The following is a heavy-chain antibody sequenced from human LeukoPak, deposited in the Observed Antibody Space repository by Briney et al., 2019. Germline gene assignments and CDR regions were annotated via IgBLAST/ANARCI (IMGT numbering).Heavy chain of an antibody. CDR2: INAGNGNT. D-gene: IGHD1-14*01. Sequence: GASVKVSCKASGYTFTSYAMHWVRQAPGQGLEWMGWINAGNGNTQYSQKFQGRVTITRDTSASTAYMELSSLRSEDTAVYYCAPASRDNTFDFWGQGTMVTVSS. J-gene: IGHJ3*01. CDR1: GYTFTSYA. V-gene: IGHV1-3*01. CDR3: APASRDNTFDF.